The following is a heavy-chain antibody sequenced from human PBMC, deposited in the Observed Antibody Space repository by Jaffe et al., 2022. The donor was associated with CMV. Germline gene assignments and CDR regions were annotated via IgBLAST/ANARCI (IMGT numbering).Heavy chain of an antibody. J-gene: IGHJ4*02. D-gene: IGHD4-17*01. CDR3: ARDYGGNFFDY. Sequence: QVQLVESGGGVVQPGRSLRLSCAASGFTFSSYGMHWVRQAPGKGLEWVAVIWYDGSNKYYADSVKGRFTISRDNSKNTLYLQMNSLRAEDTAVYYCARDYGGNFFDYWGQGTLVTVSS. CDR1: GFTFSSYG. V-gene: IGHV3-33*01. CDR2: IWYDGSNK.